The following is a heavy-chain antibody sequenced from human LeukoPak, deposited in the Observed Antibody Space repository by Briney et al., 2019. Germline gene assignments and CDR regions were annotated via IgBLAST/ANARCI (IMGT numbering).Heavy chain of an antibody. J-gene: IGHJ6*04. V-gene: IGHV3-21*01. D-gene: IGHD5-24*01. CDR3: ARDKVEMATINYYGMDV. CDR1: GFTFSSYS. Sequence: GGSLRLSCAASGFTFSSYSMHWVRQAPGKGLEWVSSISSSSSYIYYADSVKGRFTISRDNAKNSLYLQMNSLRAEDTAVYYCARDKVEMATINYYGMDVWGKGTTVTVSS. CDR2: ISSSSSYI.